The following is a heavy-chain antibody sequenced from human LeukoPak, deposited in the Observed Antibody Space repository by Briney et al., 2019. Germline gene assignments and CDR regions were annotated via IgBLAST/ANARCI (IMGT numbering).Heavy chain of an antibody. CDR3: ARTSRIAAAGRSIDY. D-gene: IGHD6-13*01. CDR1: GFTFSNNG. J-gene: IGHJ4*02. Sequence: GGSLRLSCAASGFTFSNNGMSWVRQAPGKGLEWVSSITASSSATEYADSVKGRFTISRDNAKNSLYLQMNSLRAEDTAVYYCARTSRIAAAGRSIDYWGQGTLVTVSS. CDR2: ITASSSAT. V-gene: IGHV3-21*01.